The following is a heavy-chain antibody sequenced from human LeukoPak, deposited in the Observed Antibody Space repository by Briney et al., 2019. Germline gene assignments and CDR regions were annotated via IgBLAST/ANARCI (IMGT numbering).Heavy chain of an antibody. CDR2: INPNSGGT. Sequence: GASVKVSCKASGYTFTGYYMHWVRQATGQGLEWMGWINPNSGGTNYAQKFQGWVTMTRDTSISTAYMELSRLRSDDTAVYYCARDPSSSDYYYCSGGSFDYWGQGTLVTVSS. CDR3: ARDPSSSDYYYCSGGSFDY. D-gene: IGHD3-10*01. V-gene: IGHV1-2*04. J-gene: IGHJ4*02. CDR1: GYTFTGYY.